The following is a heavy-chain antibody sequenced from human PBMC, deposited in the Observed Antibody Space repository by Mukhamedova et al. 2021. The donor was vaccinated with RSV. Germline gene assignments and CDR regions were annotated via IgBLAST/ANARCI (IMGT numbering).Heavy chain of an antibody. V-gene: IGHV3-23*01. CDR3: VTNPPFGLYCSGGSCYWDY. D-gene: IGHD2-15*01. CDR2: ISGSGGST. Sequence: VSAISGSGGSTYYADSVKGRFTISRDNSKNTLYLQMNSLRAEDTAEFYCVTNPPFGLYCSGGSCYWDYWGQGTRVTVPS. J-gene: IGHJ4*02.